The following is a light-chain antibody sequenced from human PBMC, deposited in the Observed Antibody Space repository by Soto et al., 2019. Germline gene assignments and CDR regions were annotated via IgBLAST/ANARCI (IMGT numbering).Light chain of an antibody. J-gene: IGKJ1*01. CDR2: DAS. CDR3: QHYKAFSPWT. V-gene: IGKV1-5*01. CDR1: QNISSW. Sequence: DIPMTQSPSALSASVGDRVTITCRASQNISSWLAWYQQKAGKAPKSLIYDASSLESGVPSRMSGSGSGTEFTLTITNLQPDDSATYYCQHYKAFSPWTFGQGTMVEIK.